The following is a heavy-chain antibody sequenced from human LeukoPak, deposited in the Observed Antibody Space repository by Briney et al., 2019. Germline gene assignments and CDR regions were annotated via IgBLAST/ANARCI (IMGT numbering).Heavy chain of an antibody. Sequence: SETLSLTCTVSGGSASIYYWSWIRQSAGKGLEWIGRFYTRGSTNYNPSLRSRVTMSVDTSKNQFSLKLSSVTAADTAVYYCARDFRGAFDIWGQGTMVTVSS. CDR3: ARDFRGAFDI. V-gene: IGHV4-4*07. CDR1: GGSASIYY. D-gene: IGHD3-10*01. J-gene: IGHJ3*02. CDR2: FYTRGST.